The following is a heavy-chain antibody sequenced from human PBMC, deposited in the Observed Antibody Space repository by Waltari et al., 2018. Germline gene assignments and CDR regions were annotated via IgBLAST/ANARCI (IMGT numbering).Heavy chain of an antibody. D-gene: IGHD3-16*01. Sequence: QVQLVQSGAEVKTPGSSVKVSCKASGGTFSSYAISWVRQAPGQGLEWMGGIIPICGTANDAQKFQGRVTITADESTSTAYMELSSLRSEDTAVYYCARDGYDYVWGSRMDFYFDYWGQGTLVTVSS. CDR1: GGTFSSYA. CDR3: ARDGYDYVWGSRMDFYFDY. V-gene: IGHV1-69*01. CDR2: IIPICGTA. J-gene: IGHJ4*02.